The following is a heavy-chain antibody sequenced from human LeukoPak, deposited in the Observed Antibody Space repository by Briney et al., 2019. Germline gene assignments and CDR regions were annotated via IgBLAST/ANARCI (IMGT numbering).Heavy chain of an antibody. CDR1: GYSFAGHG. D-gene: IGHD3-22*01. CDR3: AAANYYEGYYFDY. Sequence: SVKVSCKASGYSFAGHGISWVRQARGQRLEWIGWIVVGSGNTNYAQKFQERVTITRDMSTSTAYMELSSLRSEDTAVYYCAAANYYEGYYFDYWGQGTLVTVSS. J-gene: IGHJ4*02. V-gene: IGHV1-58*02. CDR2: IVVGSGNT.